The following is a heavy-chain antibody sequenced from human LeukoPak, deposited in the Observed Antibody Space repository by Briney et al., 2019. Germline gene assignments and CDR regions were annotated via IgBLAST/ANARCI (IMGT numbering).Heavy chain of an antibody. CDR3: AKDGVGVRGVLSYFDF. CDR1: GFTFSTYA. CDR2: ISGTGGRA. V-gene: IGHV3-23*01. J-gene: IGHJ4*02. D-gene: IGHD3-10*01. Sequence: PGGSLRLSCTVSGFTFSTYAMSWVRQAPGKGLEWVSGISGTGGRAYFADSVKGRFTISRDNSKNTLNLQMNSLRDEDTAVNYCAKDGVGVRGVLSYFDFWGQGTLVTVSS.